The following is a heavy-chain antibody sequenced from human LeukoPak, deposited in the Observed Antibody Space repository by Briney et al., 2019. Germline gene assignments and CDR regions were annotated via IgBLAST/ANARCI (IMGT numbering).Heavy chain of an antibody. CDR1: GGSFSGYY. J-gene: IGHJ4*02. CDR3: ARMSGYSSSGRGYFDY. D-gene: IGHD6-13*01. V-gene: IGHV4-34*01. CDR2: INHSGST. Sequence: SETLSLTCAVYGGSFSGYYWSWIRQPPGKGLEWIGEINHSGSTNYNPSLKSRVTISVDTSKNQFSLKLSSVTAADTAVYYCARMSGYSSSGRGYFDYWGQGTLVTVSS.